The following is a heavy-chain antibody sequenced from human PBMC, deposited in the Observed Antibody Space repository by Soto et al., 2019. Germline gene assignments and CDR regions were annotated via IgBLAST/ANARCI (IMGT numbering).Heavy chain of an antibody. J-gene: IGHJ5*02. V-gene: IGHV1-3*01. CDR2: INAGNGDT. CDR3: SSSMGGWFDL. Sequence: QGQLVSSGAEVKKPGASVRVSCRASGYTFTSYGIHWVRQAPGQRLEWLGWINAGNGDTKYSQTFEARITITRDTSASTVYMDLSRLRSEDTAVYYCSSSMGGWFDLWGPGTLVTVSS. D-gene: IGHD2-15*01. CDR1: GYTFTSYG.